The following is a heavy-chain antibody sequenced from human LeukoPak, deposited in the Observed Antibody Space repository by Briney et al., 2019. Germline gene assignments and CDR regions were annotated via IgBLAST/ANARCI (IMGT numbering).Heavy chain of an antibody. Sequence: GGSLRLSCAASGFMLGNYGMHWLRQAPGQGLEWVALIWYDGSKKYYADSVKGRFTVSRDNSENTLYLQMNSLRADDTAVYYCARGLQPPVLYGMDVWGQGTTVTVSS. D-gene: IGHD4-11*01. J-gene: IGHJ6*02. CDR2: IWYDGSKK. CDR3: ARGLQPPVLYGMDV. CDR1: GFMLGNYG. V-gene: IGHV3-33*01.